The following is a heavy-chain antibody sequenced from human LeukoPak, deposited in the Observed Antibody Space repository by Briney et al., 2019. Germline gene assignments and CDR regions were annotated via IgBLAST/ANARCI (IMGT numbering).Heavy chain of an antibody. CDR2: IYTSGST. V-gene: IGHV4-4*07. Sequence: PSETLSLTCAVSGGSISSYYWSWLRQPAGKGLEWIGRIYTSGSTNYNPSLKSRVTMSVDTSKNQFSLKLSSVTAAGTAVYYCARDKEPPPIWSGYPIVTLYYYYYMDVWGKGTTVTVSS. J-gene: IGHJ6*03. CDR1: GGSISSYY. CDR3: ARDKEPPPIWSGYPIVTLYYYYYMDV. D-gene: IGHD3-3*01.